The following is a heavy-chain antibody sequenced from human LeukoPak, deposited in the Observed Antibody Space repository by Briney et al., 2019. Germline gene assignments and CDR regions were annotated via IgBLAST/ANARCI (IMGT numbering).Heavy chain of an antibody. Sequence: SETLSLTCTVSGGSISSYYWSWIRQPPGKGLEWIGYIYYSGRTNYNPSLKSRVTISVDTSKNQFSLKLSSVTAADTAVYYCARATDFWSGYYLDYWGQGTLVTVSS. CDR1: GGSISSYY. D-gene: IGHD3-3*01. CDR2: IYYSGRT. J-gene: IGHJ4*02. V-gene: IGHV4-59*01. CDR3: ARATDFWSGYYLDY.